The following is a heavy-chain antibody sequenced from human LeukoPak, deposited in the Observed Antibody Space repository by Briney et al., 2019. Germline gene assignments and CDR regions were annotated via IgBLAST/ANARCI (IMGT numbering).Heavy chain of an antibody. CDR2: ISYDGSNK. V-gene: IGHV3-30*18. Sequence: GGSLRLSCAASGFTFSSYGMHWVRQAPGKGLEWVAVISYDGSNKYYADSVKGRFTISRDNSKNTLYLQMSSLRAEDTAIYYCAKSLGIVVVTANFDYWGQGTLVSVSS. D-gene: IGHD2-21*02. CDR1: GFTFSSYG. J-gene: IGHJ4*02. CDR3: AKSLGIVVVTANFDY.